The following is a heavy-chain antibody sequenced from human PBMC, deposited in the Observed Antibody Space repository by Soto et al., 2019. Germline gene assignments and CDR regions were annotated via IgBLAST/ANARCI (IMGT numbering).Heavy chain of an antibody. J-gene: IGHJ5*02. CDR1: GGSISKNRW. Sequence: QVKLQESGPGLEKPTGTLSLTCAVSGGSISKNRWWTWVRQAQGKGLEWIGEIHDRGSTNYNLSFKSRATVSIDRSKNQFSLEMRAMTAADTAVYYCAGQWAAGYGAFDPWGQGTLVTVSS. D-gene: IGHD3-9*01. CDR2: IHDRGST. V-gene: IGHV4-4*02. CDR3: AGQWAAGYGAFDP.